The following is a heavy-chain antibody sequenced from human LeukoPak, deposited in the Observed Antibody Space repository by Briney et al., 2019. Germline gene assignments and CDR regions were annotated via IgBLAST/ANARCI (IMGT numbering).Heavy chain of an antibody. D-gene: IGHD3-9*01. Sequence: SETLSLTCTVSGGSISSYYWSWIRQPPGKGLEWIGYIYYSGSTNYNPSLKSRGTISVDTSKNQFSLKLSSVTAADTAVYYCARASRGTYYDILTGYYGFDWFDPWGQGTLVTVSS. CDR3: ARASRGTYYDILTGYYGFDWFDP. V-gene: IGHV4-59*01. J-gene: IGHJ5*02. CDR1: GGSISSYY. CDR2: IYYSGST.